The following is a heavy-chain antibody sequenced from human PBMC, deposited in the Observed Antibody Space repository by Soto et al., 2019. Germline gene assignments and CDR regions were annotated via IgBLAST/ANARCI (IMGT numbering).Heavy chain of an antibody. CDR2: IKQDGSEK. D-gene: IGHD6-13*01. Sequence: PGGSLRLSCAASGFTFSSYWMSWVRQAPGKGLEWVANIKQDGSEKYYVDSVKGRFTISRDNAKNSLYLQMNSLRAEDTAVYYCARDKSIAAADNWFDPWGQGTLVTVSS. CDR3: ARDKSIAAADNWFDP. J-gene: IGHJ5*02. CDR1: GFTFSSYW. V-gene: IGHV3-7*01.